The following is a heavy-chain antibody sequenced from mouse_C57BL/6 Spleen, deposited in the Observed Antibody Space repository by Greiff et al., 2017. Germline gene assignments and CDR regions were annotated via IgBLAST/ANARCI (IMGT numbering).Heavy chain of an antibody. Sequence: VQLQQSGAELVKPGASVKLSCTASGFNIKDYYMHWVKQRTEQGLEWIGRIDPEDGETKYAPKFPGKATITADTSSNTAYLQLSSLTSEDTAVYYCARGITTVVALPDYWGQGTTLPVSS. J-gene: IGHJ2*01. V-gene: IGHV14-2*01. CDR2: IDPEDGET. CDR1: GFNIKDYY. D-gene: IGHD1-1*01. CDR3: ARGITTVVALPDY.